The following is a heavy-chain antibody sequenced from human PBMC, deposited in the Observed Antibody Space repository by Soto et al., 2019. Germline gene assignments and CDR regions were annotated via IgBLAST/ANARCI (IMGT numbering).Heavy chain of an antibody. J-gene: IGHJ4*02. V-gene: IGHV1-46*03. Sequence: VQLVQSGAEVKKPGASVKVSCKASGYTFTSYYMHWVRQAPGQGLEWMGIISPSGGSTSYAQKFQGRVTMTRDTSTSTVYMELSSLRSEDTAVYYCARATVTTCSDYWGQGTLVTVSS. CDR3: ARATVTTCSDY. D-gene: IGHD4-4*01. CDR1: GYTFTSYY. CDR2: ISPSGGST.